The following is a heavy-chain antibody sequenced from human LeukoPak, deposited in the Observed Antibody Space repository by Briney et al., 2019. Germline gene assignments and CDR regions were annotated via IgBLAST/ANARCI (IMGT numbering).Heavy chain of an antibody. J-gene: IGHJ5*02. CDR3: ARDSIPYVWGSYRNNWFDP. CDR1: GFTFSSYG. V-gene: IGHV3-30*19. Sequence: GGSLRLSCAASGFTFSSYGMHWVRQAPGKGLEGVAVISYEGSNKYYADSVKGRFTISRDNSKNTLYLQMNSLRAEDTAVYYCARDSIPYVWGSYRNNWFDPWGQGTLVTVSS. D-gene: IGHD3-16*02. CDR2: ISYEGSNK.